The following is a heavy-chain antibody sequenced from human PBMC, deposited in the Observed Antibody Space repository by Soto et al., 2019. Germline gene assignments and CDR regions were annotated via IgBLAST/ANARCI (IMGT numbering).Heavy chain of an antibody. CDR2: IDNAGTDS. CDR3: ARGWFGPDV. CDR1: GFTLSGRS. J-gene: IGHJ6*04. Sequence: EVQLVESGGGLVKPGGSLRLSCAASGFTLSGRSMHWVRQAPGKGLVWVSGIDNAGTDSTYADSVKGRFTSSRDNAKNMLYLQMNSLRVEYTAVYYCARGWFGPDVWGKGTTVTVSS. V-gene: IGHV3-74*01. D-gene: IGHD3-10*01.